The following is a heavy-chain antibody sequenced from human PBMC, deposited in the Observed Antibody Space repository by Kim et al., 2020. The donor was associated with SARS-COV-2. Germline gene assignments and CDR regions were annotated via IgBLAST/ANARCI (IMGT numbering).Heavy chain of an antibody. CDR2: IWYDGSNK. Sequence: GGSLRLSCAASGFTFSSYGMHWVRQAPGKGLEWVAVIWYDGSNKYYADSVKGRFTISRDNSKNTLYLQMNSLRAEDTAVYYCARDPRIQLWSINYYYYYYMDVLGQGTTVTVSS. V-gene: IGHV3-33*01. CDR3: ARDPRIQLWSINYYYYYYMDV. D-gene: IGHD5-18*01. J-gene: IGHJ6*03. CDR1: GFTFSSYG.